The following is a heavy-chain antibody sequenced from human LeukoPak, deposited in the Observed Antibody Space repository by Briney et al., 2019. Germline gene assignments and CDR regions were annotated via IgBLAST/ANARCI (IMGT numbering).Heavy chain of an antibody. CDR1: GGSTSSGGYS. CDR3: ARAGGYSYGWVSAFDI. Sequence: SQTLSLTCAVSGGSTSSGGYSWSWIRQPPGKGLEWIGYIYHSGSTYYNPSLKSRVTISVDRSKNQFSLKLSSVTAADTAVYYCARAGGYSYGWVSAFDIWGQGTMVTVSS. CDR2: IYHSGST. D-gene: IGHD5-18*01. J-gene: IGHJ3*02. V-gene: IGHV4-30-2*01.